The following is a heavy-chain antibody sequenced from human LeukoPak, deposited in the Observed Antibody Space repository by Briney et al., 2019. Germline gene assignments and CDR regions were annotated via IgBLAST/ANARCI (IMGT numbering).Heavy chain of an antibody. Sequence: SETLSLTCAVYGGSFSGYYWSWIRQPPGKGLEWIGEINHSGSTNYNPSLKSRVTISVDTSKNQLSLKLSSVTAADTAVYYCASYDGNWFDPWGQGTLVTVSS. J-gene: IGHJ5*02. V-gene: IGHV4-34*01. CDR1: GGSFSGYY. D-gene: IGHD3-22*01. CDR3: ASYDGNWFDP. CDR2: INHSGST.